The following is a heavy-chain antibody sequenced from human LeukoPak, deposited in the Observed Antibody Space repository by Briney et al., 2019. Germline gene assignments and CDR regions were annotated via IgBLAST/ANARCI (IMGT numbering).Heavy chain of an antibody. CDR2: ISGSGGST. CDR3: ARERPSGWHLDY. V-gene: IGHV3-23*01. J-gene: IGHJ4*02. Sequence: GGSLRLSCAASGFTFTSYALSWVRQAPGKGLEWVSAISGSGGSTYYADSVKGRFTISRDNSKNTLYLQMNSLRAEDTAVYYCARERPSGWHLDYWGQGTLVTVSS. D-gene: IGHD6-19*01. CDR1: GFTFTSYA.